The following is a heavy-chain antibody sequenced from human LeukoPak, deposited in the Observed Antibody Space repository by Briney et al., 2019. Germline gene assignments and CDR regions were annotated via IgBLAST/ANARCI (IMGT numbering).Heavy chain of an antibody. CDR1: GGYISNCY. V-gene: IGHV4-59*01. CDR2: IYYSGST. Sequence: PSETLSITCNVSGGYISNCYWSWIRQPPGKGLVGIGYIYYSGSTNYNPSLKSRVTISVDTSKNQFSLKLSSVTAADTAVYYCTKESSGDIAAAGTFGYWGQGTLVTVSS. CDR3: TKESSGDIAAAGTFGY. J-gene: IGHJ4*02. D-gene: IGHD6-13*01.